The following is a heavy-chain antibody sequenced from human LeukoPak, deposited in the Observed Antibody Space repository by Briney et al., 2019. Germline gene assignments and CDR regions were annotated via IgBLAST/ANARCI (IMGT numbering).Heavy chain of an antibody. J-gene: IGHJ4*02. V-gene: IGHV3-48*03. CDR1: GFTFSSYE. CDR2: ISSSGSTI. CDR3: ARDARLVIPSATKMVDY. D-gene: IGHD2-2*01. Sequence: QPGGSLRLSCAASGFTFSSYEMNWVRQAPGKGLEWVSYISSSGSTIYYADSVKGRFTISRDNAKNSLYLQMNSLRAEDTAVYYCARDARLVIPSATKMVDYWGQGTLVTVSS.